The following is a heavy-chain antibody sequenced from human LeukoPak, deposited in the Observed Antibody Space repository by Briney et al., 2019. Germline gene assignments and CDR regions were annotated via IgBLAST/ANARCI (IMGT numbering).Heavy chain of an antibody. V-gene: IGHV1-69*01. Sequence: SVKVSCKASGGTFSSYAISWVRRAPGQGLEWMGGIIPIFGTANYAQKFQGRVTITADESTSTAYMELSSLRSEDTAVYYCARGIAASGGFDPWGQGTLVTVSS. D-gene: IGHD6-13*01. J-gene: IGHJ5*02. CDR3: ARGIAASGGFDP. CDR1: GGTFSSYA. CDR2: IIPIFGTA.